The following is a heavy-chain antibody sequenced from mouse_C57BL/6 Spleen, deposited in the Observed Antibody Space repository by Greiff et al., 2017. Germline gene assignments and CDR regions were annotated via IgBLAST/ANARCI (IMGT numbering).Heavy chain of an antibody. CDR1: GFTFSSYG. CDR3: ARHDYDEDWFAY. Sequence: EVMLVESGGDLVKPGGSLKLSCAASGFTFSSYGMSWVRQTPDKRLEWVATISSGGSYTYYPDSVKGRFTISRDNAKNTLYLQMSSLKSEDTAMYYCARHDYDEDWFAYWGQGTLVTVSA. CDR2: ISSGGSYT. D-gene: IGHD2-4*01. V-gene: IGHV5-6*01. J-gene: IGHJ3*01.